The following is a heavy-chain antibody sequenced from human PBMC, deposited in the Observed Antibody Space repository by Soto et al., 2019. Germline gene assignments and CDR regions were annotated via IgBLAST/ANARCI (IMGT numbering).Heavy chain of an antibody. V-gene: IGHV3-23*01. Sequence: WWSLRLSCSASVFIFFDYAMSWFRQAPGKGLEWVSTISGSGGGTYSADSVKGRFSISRDNSKNTLYLQLSSLTAEDTAVYYCAKISAFDTSGVDSWGQGALVTVSS. CDR1: VFIFFDYA. CDR3: AKISAFDTSGVDS. CDR2: ISGSGGGT. J-gene: IGHJ5*01. D-gene: IGHD3-22*01.